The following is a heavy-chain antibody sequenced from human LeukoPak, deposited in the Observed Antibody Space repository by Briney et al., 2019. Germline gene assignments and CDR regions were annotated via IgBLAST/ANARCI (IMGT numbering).Heavy chain of an antibody. CDR2: IYTSGST. Sequence: PSETLSLTCTVSGGSISSYDWSWIRQPAGKGLEWVGGIYTSGSTNYNPSLKSRVTISGDKSKNQFSLKLSSVPAADTAVYYCARDRKGTMVRGAVYNWFDPWGQGTLVTVSS. J-gene: IGHJ5*02. CDR3: ARDRKGTMVRGAVYNWFDP. V-gene: IGHV4-4*07. D-gene: IGHD3-10*01. CDR1: GGSISSYD.